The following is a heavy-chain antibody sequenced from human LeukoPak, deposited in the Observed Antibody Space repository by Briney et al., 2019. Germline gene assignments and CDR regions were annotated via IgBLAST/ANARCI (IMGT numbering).Heavy chain of an antibody. J-gene: IGHJ4*02. CDR1: GFTFSSYA. CDR2: ISYDGSNK. D-gene: IGHD5-12*01. V-gene: IGHV3-30-3*01. Sequence: GGSLRLSCAASGFTFSSYAMHWVRQAPGKGLEWVAVISYDGSNKYYADSVKGRFTISRDNSKNTLYLQMNSLRAEDTAVYYCARDSGKVGSYWGQGTLVTVSS. CDR3: ARDSGKVGSY.